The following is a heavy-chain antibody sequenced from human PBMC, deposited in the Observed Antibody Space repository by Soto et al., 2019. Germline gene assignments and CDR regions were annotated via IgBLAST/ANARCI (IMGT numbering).Heavy chain of an antibody. CDR2: VSPDHGNA. Sequence: QVRVVQSGAEVKKPGASVKVSCKTSGYTFTDYDINWVRQAPGQGLEWMGWVSPDHGNAGYARQFQGRITMTSDTSINTVFVELTNLRPEDTAVHYCAVTTGYWGQGTKVTVSS. J-gene: IGHJ4*02. CDR3: AVTTGY. CDR1: GYTFTDYD. D-gene: IGHD4-17*01. V-gene: IGHV1-8*01.